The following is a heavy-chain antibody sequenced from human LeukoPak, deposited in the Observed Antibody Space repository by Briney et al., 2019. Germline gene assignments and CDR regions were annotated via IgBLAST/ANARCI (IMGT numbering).Heavy chain of an antibody. D-gene: IGHD7-27*01. CDR1: GGAFSSYA. CDR2: IIPILGIA. Sequence: SVKVSCKASGGAFSSYAISWVRQAPGQGLEWMGRIIPILGIANYAQKFQGRVTITADKSTSTAYMELSSLRSEDTAVYYCARGSQDKVRLGTLDYWGQGTLVTVSS. CDR3: ARGSQDKVRLGTLDY. V-gene: IGHV1-69*04. J-gene: IGHJ4*02.